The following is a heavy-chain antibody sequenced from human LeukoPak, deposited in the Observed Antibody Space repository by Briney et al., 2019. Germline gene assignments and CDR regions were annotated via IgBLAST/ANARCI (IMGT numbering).Heavy chain of an antibody. J-gene: IGHJ4*02. V-gene: IGHV3-7*03. CDR3: AKGGSSSPRSTFDY. CDR1: GYTFSPYW. D-gene: IGHD6-13*01. Sequence: GGSLRLSCVASGYTFSPYWMSWVRQTPGKGLEWVASISDGGSATYYVDSVRGRFTISRDDAKNSLFLQMNGLRADDTAVYYCAKGGSSSPRSTFDYWGQGTLLTVSS. CDR2: ISDGGSAT.